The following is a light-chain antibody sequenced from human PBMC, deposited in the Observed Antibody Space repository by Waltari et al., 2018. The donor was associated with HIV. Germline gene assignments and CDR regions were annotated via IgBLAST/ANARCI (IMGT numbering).Light chain of an antibody. V-gene: IGLV2-14*01. Sequence: QSALTQPTSVSGSPGQSITISCTGTSSDVGGYNFVSWYQQYPGKAPKLMIYEVSNRPSGVSDRFSGSKSANTDSLTISGLRAEDEADYYCISYTTSSTPYVLGTGTTVTVL. J-gene: IGLJ1*01. CDR1: SSDVGGYNF. CDR3: ISYTTSSTPYV. CDR2: EVS.